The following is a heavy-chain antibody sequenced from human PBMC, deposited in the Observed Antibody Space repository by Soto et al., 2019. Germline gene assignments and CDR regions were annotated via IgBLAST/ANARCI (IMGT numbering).Heavy chain of an antibody. D-gene: IGHD2-8*01. V-gene: IGHV4-59*01. CDR1: GGNISSYY. J-gene: IGHJ4*02. CDR2: IYYSGST. CDR3: ARVYEGLYLDY. Sequence: SETLSLTCPVYGGNISSYYWRWIRQPPGKGLEWIGYIYYSGSTNYNPSLKSRVTISVDTSKNQFSLKLSSVTAADTAVYYCARVYEGLYLDYWGQGTLVTVSS.